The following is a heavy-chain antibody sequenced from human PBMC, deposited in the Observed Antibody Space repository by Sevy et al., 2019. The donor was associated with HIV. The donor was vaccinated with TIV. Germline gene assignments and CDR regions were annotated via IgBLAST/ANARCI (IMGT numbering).Heavy chain of an antibody. D-gene: IGHD1-1*01. J-gene: IGHJ4*02. CDR2: FDPEDGKT. V-gene: IGHV1-24*01. CDR3: VKQGKIQGRVTMNGENSTDXAYMELRSLRSEDTAVYYCATTKDYYDSSGCPLDY. Sequence: ASVKVSCKVSGYTLTEFSMHWVRQAPGKGLEWMGSFDPEDGKTVYAQKFQGRVTMTEDTSTDTAYMELNSLRSEDLERGNNVKQGKIQGRVTMNGENSTDXAYMELRSLRSEDTAVYYCATTKDYYDSSGCPLDYWGQGTLVTVSS. CDR1: GYTLTEFS.